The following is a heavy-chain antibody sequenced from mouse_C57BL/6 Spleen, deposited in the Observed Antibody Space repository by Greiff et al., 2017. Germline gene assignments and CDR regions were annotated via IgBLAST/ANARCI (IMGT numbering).Heavy chain of an antibody. V-gene: IGHV5-6*01. CDR3: ARHHGSSPWYFDV. Sequence: EVQWVESGGDLVKPGGSLKLSCAASGFTFSSYGMSWVRQTPDKRLEWVATISSGGSYTYYPDSVKGRFTISRDNAKNTLYLQMSSLKSEDTAMYYCARHHGSSPWYFDVWGTGTTVTVSS. CDR2: ISSGGSYT. CDR1: GFTFSSYG. J-gene: IGHJ1*03. D-gene: IGHD1-1*01.